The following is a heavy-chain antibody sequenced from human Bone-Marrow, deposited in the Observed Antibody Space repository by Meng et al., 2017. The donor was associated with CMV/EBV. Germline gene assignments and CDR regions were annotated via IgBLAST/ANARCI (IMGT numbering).Heavy chain of an antibody. D-gene: IGHD2-2*02. CDR2: ISYDGSNK. V-gene: IGHV3-30-3*01. Sequence: GESLKISCAASGFTFSSYAMHWVRQAPGKGLEWVAVISYDGSNKYYADSVKGRFTISRDNSKNTLYLQMNSLRAEDTAVYYCAREGAYCSSTSCYNDYYYYGMDVWGQGTTVPVSS. CDR1: GFTFSSYA. J-gene: IGHJ6*01. CDR3: AREGAYCSSTSCYNDYYYYGMDV.